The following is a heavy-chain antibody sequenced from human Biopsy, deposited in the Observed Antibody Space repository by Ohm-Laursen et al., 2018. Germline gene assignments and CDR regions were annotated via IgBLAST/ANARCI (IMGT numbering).Heavy chain of an antibody. J-gene: IGHJ2*01. CDR1: GGPIDSYY. V-gene: IGHV4-59*12. CDR3: ASAGYNPDWNFDL. Sequence: SQTLSLTCTVSGGPIDSYYWSWIRQPPGKALEWIGYIYFTGRTSYNPSLKSRATMSVNTSKKQLSLRLSSVTAADTAVYYCASAGYNPDWNFDLWGRGTRVTVSS. CDR2: IYFTGRT. D-gene: IGHD5-24*01.